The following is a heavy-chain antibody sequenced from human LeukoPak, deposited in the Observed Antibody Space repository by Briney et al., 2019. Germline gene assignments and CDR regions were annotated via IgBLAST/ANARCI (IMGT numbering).Heavy chain of an antibody. CDR2: INCSGGST. J-gene: IGHJ6*03. Sequence: GGSLRLSCAASGFTLDDYGMSWVRPAPGKGLEWVSGINCSGGSTGYADSVKGRFTISRDTAKNSMYLQMNSPRAEDTALYYCARVGRTLNYYYYYYMDVWGKETTVTVSS. CDR3: ARVGRTLNYYYYYYMDV. CDR1: GFTLDDYG. V-gene: IGHV3-20*04. D-gene: IGHD2-15*01.